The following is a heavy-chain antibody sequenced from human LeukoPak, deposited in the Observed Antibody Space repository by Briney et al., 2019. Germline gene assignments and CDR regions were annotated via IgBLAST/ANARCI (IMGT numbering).Heavy chain of an antibody. CDR2: ISYDGSNK. CDR1: GFTFSGYP. CDR3: ARDAVLVGAGYYYYYGMDV. D-gene: IGHD2-15*01. J-gene: IGHJ6*02. V-gene: IGHV3-30*14. Sequence: GGSLRLSCAASGFTFSGYPIHWVRQAPGKGLEWVAVISYDGSNKYYADSVKGRFTISRDNSKNTLYLQMNSLRAEDTAVYYCARDAVLVGAGYYYYYGMDVWGQGTTVTVSS.